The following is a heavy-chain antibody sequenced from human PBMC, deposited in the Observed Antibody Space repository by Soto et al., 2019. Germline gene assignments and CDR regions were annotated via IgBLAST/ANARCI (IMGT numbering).Heavy chain of an antibody. V-gene: IGHV3-23*01. CDR2: ISGSGGST. D-gene: IGHD5-12*01. J-gene: IGHJ4*02. Sequence: GGSLRLSCAASGFTFSSYAMSWVRQAPGKGLEWVSAISGSGGSTYYADSVKGRFTISRDNSKNTLYLQMNSLRAEDTAVYYFAKAIFPNSGSNTYFDTWGQENLLTVSS. CDR1: GFTFSSYA. CDR3: AKAIFPNSGSNTYFDT.